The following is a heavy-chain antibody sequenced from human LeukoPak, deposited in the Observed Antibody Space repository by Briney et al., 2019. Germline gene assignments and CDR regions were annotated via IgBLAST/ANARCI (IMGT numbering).Heavy chain of an antibody. J-gene: IGHJ4*02. CDR2: IWYDGSNN. V-gene: IGHV3-33*06. CDR1: GFTFSSYG. D-gene: IGHD6-13*01. Sequence: PGGSLRLSCAASGFTFSSYGMHWVRQAPGKGLEWVAVIWYDGSNNYYADSVKGRFTISRDNSKNTLYLQMNSLRAEDTAVYYCAKDLKYSSSWYVRGFDYWGQGTLVTVSS. CDR3: AKDLKYSSSWYVRGFDY.